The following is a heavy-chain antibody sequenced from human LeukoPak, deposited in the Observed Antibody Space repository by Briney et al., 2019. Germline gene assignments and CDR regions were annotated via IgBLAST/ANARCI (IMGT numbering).Heavy chain of an antibody. CDR1: GFTFSSYS. D-gene: IGHD3-10*01. J-gene: IGHJ4*02. CDR2: ISSSSFV. V-gene: IGHV3-21*01. CDR3: ARDPGMAPGY. Sequence: GGSLRLSCAASGFTFSSYSLDWVRQAPGKGLEWVSSISSSSFVYYADSVKGRFTISRDNAKNSLYLQMNSLRAEDKAVYYCARDPGMAPGYWGQGTLVTVSS.